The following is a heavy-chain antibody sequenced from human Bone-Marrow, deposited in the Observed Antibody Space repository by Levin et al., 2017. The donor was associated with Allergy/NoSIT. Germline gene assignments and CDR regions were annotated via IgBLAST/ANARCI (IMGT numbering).Heavy chain of an antibody. Sequence: GESLKISCKVSGYTLTELSMHWVRQAPGKGLEWMGGFDPEDGETIYAQDVQGRVTMTEDTATDTAYMELSSLRSEDTAVDYCTTDLGGGSGWYFGYWGQGTLVTVSS. CDR3: TTDLGGGSGWYFGY. CDR2: FDPEDGET. CDR1: GYTLTELS. V-gene: IGHV1-24*01. J-gene: IGHJ4*02. D-gene: IGHD6-19*01.